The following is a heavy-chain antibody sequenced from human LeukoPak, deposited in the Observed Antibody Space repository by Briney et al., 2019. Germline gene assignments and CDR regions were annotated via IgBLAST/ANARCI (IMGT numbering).Heavy chain of an antibody. CDR3: ARGGYQLLEFDY. V-gene: IGHV1-69*13. J-gene: IGHJ4*02. CDR1: GGTFSSYA. D-gene: IGHD2-2*01. CDR2: IIPIFGTA. Sequence: SVKVSCKASGGTFSSYAISWVRQAPGQGLEWMGGIIPIFGTANYAQKFRGRVTITADESTSTAYMELSSLRSEDTAVYYCARGGYQLLEFDYWGQGTLVTVSS.